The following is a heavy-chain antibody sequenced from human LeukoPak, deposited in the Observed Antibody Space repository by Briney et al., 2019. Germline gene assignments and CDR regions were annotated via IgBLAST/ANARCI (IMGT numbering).Heavy chain of an antibody. D-gene: IGHD3-3*01. J-gene: IGHJ4*02. Sequence: LTGGSLRLSCAASGFTFSSYGMHWVRQAPGKGLEWVAFIRYDGSNKYYADSVKGRFTISRDNSKNTLYLQMNSLRAEDTAVYYCAREARFLEWLFDYWGQGTLVTVSS. CDR3: AREARFLEWLFDY. V-gene: IGHV3-30*02. CDR2: IRYDGSNK. CDR1: GFTFSSYG.